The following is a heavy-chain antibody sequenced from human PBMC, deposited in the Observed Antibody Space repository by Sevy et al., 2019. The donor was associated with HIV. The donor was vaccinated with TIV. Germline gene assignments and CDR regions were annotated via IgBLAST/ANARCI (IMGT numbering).Heavy chain of an antibody. V-gene: IGHV3-30-3*01. Sequence: GGSLRLSCAASGFTFSSYAMHWVRQAPGKGLEWVAVISYGGGNKYYADSVKGRFTISRDNSKNTLYLQMNSPRAEDTAVYYCARDSVVVPAARYYYGMDVWGQGTTVTVSS. CDR1: GFTFSSYA. J-gene: IGHJ6*02. D-gene: IGHD2-2*01. CDR2: ISYGGGNK. CDR3: ARDSVVVPAARYYYGMDV.